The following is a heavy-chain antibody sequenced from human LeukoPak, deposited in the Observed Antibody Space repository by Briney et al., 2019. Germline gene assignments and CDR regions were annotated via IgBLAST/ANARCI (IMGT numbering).Heavy chain of an antibody. CDR1: GYTFSSHG. D-gene: IGHD6-13*01. J-gene: IGHJ4*02. CDR3: ARWGNSNWWEHLGDY. Sequence: ASVKVSCKASGYTFSSHGFSWVRQAPAQGLEWMGWISTNNGDTKYTQKFYGRVTLTTDTSTNTAYMELRSLTSDDTAIYYCARWGNSNWWEHLGDYWGQGTLVTVSS. CDR2: ISTNNGDT. V-gene: IGHV1-18*01.